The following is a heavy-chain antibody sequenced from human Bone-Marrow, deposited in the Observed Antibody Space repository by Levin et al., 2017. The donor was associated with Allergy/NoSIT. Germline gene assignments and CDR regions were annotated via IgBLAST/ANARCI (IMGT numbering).Heavy chain of an antibody. Sequence: RAGGSLRLSCAASGFSFSHFYVTWVRQSPGKGLEWVGRIKPNSGGGTAEYAAPVKGRFIISRDDSKNTLFLLMDSLKVEDTAVYYCSVVSQGWGQGTLVTVSS. CDR1: GFSFSHFY. D-gene: IGHD2-15*01. CDR3: SVVSQG. J-gene: IGHJ4*02. CDR2: IKPNSGGGTA. V-gene: IGHV3-15*01.